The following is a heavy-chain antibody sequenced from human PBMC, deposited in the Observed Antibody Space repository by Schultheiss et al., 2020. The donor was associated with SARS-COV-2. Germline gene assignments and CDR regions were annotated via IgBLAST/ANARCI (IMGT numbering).Heavy chain of an antibody. J-gene: IGHJ4*02. D-gene: IGHD6-13*01. CDR1: EFTFSDYY. Sequence: GGSLRLSCAGSEFTFSDYYMSWIRRAPGKGLEWVAVIWYDGSNKYYADSVKGRFTISRDNSKNTLYLQMNSLRAEDTAVYYCARSTRAGDFDYWGQGTLVTVSS. CDR3: ARSTRAGDFDY. CDR2: IWYDGSNK. V-gene: IGHV3-33*08.